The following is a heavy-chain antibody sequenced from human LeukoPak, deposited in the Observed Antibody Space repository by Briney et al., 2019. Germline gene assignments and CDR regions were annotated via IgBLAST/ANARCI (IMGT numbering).Heavy chain of an antibody. CDR2: INHSGST. J-gene: IGHJ6*03. Sequence: GSLRLSCAASGFTFSSYEMNWVRQAPGKGLEWIGEINHSGSTNYNPSLKSRVTISVDTSKNQFSLKLSSVTAADTAVYYCARSVEGYCSGGSCYSYYYYMDVWGKGTTVTVSS. V-gene: IGHV4-34*01. D-gene: IGHD2-15*01. CDR3: ARSVEGYCSGGSCYSYYYYMDV. CDR1: GFTFSSYE.